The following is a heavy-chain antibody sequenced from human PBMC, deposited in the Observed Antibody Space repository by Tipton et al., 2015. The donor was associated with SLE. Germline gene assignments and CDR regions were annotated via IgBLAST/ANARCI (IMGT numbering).Heavy chain of an antibody. CDR1: GGSFSGYY. D-gene: IGHD2-21*01. Sequence: TLSLTFAVYGGSFSGYYWSWIRQPPGKGLEWIGEINHSGSTNYNPSLKSRVTISVDTSKNQFSLKLSSVTAADTAVYYCAREAYYDIWGQGTMVTVSS. CDR2: INHSGST. V-gene: IGHV4-34*01. CDR3: AREAYYDI. J-gene: IGHJ3*02.